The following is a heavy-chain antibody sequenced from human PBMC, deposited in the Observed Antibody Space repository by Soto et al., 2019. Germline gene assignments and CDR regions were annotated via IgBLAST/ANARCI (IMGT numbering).Heavy chain of an antibody. CDR2: IYQSGSA. Sequence: SETLSLTCTVSGGSITSGGYSWSWIRQSPGQGLEWIGYIYQSGSAFYNPSLKTRATILVDRSKNQFSLNLTSVTAADAAVYYCARAFYGVDLWGQGTTVTVS. CDR3: ARAFYGVDL. V-gene: IGHV4-30-2*06. J-gene: IGHJ6*02. CDR1: GGSITSGGYS.